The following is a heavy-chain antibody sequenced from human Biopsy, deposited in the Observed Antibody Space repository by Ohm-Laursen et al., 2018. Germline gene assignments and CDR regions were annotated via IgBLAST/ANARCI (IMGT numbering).Heavy chain of an antibody. CDR3: ASVVLGPTNDAFGL. CDR2: IYPGGST. CDR1: GDSITRSY. J-gene: IGHJ3*01. Sequence: SQTLSLTCTLSGDSITRSYWSWIRQPAGKGLEWIGRIYPGGSTNYNPSLKIRVTMSVDTSKKQLSLRLRSVTAADTAMYYCASVVLGPTNDAFGLWGQGTMVVVSS. D-gene: IGHD3-22*01. V-gene: IGHV4-4*07.